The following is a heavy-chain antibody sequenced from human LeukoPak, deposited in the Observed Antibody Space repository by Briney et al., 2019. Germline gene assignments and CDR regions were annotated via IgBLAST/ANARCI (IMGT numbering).Heavy chain of an antibody. D-gene: IGHD3-22*01. Sequence: ASVKVSCKASGYTFTGYYMHWVRQAPGQGLEWMGWINPNSGGTNYAQKFQGRVTMTRDTSISTAYMELSRLRSDDTAVYYCARDSDYYDSSGYSLSYYYYMDVWGKGTTVTVSS. CDR1: GYTFTGYY. V-gene: IGHV1-2*02. CDR2: INPNSGGT. J-gene: IGHJ6*03. CDR3: ARDSDYYDSSGYSLSYYYYMDV.